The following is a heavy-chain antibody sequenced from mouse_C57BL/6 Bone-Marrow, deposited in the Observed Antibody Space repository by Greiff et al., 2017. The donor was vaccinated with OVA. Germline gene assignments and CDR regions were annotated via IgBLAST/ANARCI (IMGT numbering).Heavy chain of an antibody. CDR1: GFTFSDYY. CDR2: ISNGGGST. CDR3: ARHYYGNPYAMDY. V-gene: IGHV5-12*01. D-gene: IGHD2-1*01. Sequence: EVKLVESGGGLVQPGGSLKLSCAASGFTFSDYYMYWVRQTPEKRLEWVAYISNGGGSTYYPDTVKGRFTISRDNAKNTLYLQMSRPKSEDTAMYYCARHYYGNPYAMDYWGQGTSVTVSS. J-gene: IGHJ4*01.